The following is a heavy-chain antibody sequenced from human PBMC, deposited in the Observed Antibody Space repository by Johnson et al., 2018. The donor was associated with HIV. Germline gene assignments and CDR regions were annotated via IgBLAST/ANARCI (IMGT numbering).Heavy chain of an antibody. D-gene: IGHD3-10*01. Sequence: MQLVESGGGVVHPGKSLRLSCVGSGFTFSSYGMHWVRQAPGEGLDWVAFISRDGSNKYYADSVKGRFTISRDNSKNTLYLQMNSLRDEDTAVYYCANLAGSDAFDIWGQGTMVTVSS. J-gene: IGHJ3*02. V-gene: IGHV3-30*18. CDR1: GFTFSSYG. CDR2: ISRDGSNK. CDR3: ANLAGSDAFDI.